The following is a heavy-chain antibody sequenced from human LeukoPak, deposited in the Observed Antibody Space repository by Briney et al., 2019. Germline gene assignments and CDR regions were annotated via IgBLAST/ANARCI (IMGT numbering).Heavy chain of an antibody. CDR2: INPNSGGT. Sequence: ASVKVSCKASGYTFTGYYMHWVRQAPGQGLEWMGWINPNSGGTNYAQKLQGRVTMTRDTSISTAYMELSRLRSDDTAVYYCARDQTQSTGTTDYWGQGTLVTVSS. J-gene: IGHJ4*02. V-gene: IGHV1-2*02. CDR1: GYTFTGYY. D-gene: IGHD1-1*01. CDR3: ARDQTQSTGTTDY.